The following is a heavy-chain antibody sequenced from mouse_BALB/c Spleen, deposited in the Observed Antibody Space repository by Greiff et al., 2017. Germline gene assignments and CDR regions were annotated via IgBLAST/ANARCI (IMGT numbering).Heavy chain of an antibody. J-gene: IGHJ1*01. CDR2: ISDGGSYT. CDR1: GFTFSDYY. Sequence: EVKVVESGGGLVKPGGSLKLSCAASGFTFSDYYMYWVRQTPEKRLEWVATISDGGSYTYYPDSVKGRFTISRDNAKNNLYLQMSSLKSEDTAMYYCARGDDYWYFDVWGAGTTVTVSS. CDR3: ARGDDYWYFDV. V-gene: IGHV5-4*02. D-gene: IGHD2-3*01.